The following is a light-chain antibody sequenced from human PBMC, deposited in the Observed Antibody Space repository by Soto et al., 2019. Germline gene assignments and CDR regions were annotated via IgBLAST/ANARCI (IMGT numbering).Light chain of an antibody. CDR2: RNN. Sequence: QSVLTQPPSASGTPGQRVTISCSGSSSNIGSNYVYWYQQLPGTAPKLLIYRNNQRPSGVPDRFSGSKSGTSASLAISGLRSEDEAHYYCAAWDDSLSGRYVFGTGTKVTVL. CDR1: SSNIGSNY. V-gene: IGLV1-47*01. J-gene: IGLJ1*01. CDR3: AAWDDSLSGRYV.